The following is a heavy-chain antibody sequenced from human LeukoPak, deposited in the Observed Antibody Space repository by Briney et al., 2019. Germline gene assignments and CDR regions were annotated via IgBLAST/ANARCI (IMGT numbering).Heavy chain of an antibody. J-gene: IGHJ5*02. D-gene: IGHD3-22*01. CDR3: ARDDNSGYYSGP. Sequence: ASVRVSCKASGYTFTSYAMHWVRQAPGQGLEWMGRINPSSGGTNYAQKFQGRVTMTRDTSITTAYMELSRLRSDDTAVYYCARDDNSGYYSGPWGQGTLVTVSS. CDR1: GYTFTSYA. V-gene: IGHV1-2*06. CDR2: INPSSGGT.